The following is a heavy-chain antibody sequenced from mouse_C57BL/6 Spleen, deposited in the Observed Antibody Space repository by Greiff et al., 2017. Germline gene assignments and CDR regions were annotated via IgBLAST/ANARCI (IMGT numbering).Heavy chain of an antibody. CDR2: IDPSDSET. D-gene: IGHD2-2*01. Sequence: QVQLKQPGAELVRPGSSVKLSCKASGYTFTSYWMHWVKQRPIQGLEWIGNIDPSDSETHYNQKFKDKATLTVDKSSSTAYMQLSSLTSEDSAVCYSARGGLPYYFDYWGQGTPLTVSS. CDR1: GYTFTSYW. CDR3: ARGGLPYYFDY. V-gene: IGHV1-52*01. J-gene: IGHJ2*01.